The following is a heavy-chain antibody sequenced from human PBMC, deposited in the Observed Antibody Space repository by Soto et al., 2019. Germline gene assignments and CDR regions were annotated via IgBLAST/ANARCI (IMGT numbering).Heavy chain of an antibody. V-gene: IGHV3-23*01. J-gene: IGHJ4*02. Sequence: RSPTLSCAPSGLIFSRYATSWVRQAPGKGLEWVSASSDSGGNQYYADSVKGRFTISTDNSKNTLYLQMSSLRAEATAVYYCAKSPGMYYYDSSGYYHYDYWGQGTLVTVSS. CDR3: AKSPGMYYYDSSGYYHYDY. CDR1: GLIFSRYA. CDR2: SSDSGGNQ. D-gene: IGHD3-22*01.